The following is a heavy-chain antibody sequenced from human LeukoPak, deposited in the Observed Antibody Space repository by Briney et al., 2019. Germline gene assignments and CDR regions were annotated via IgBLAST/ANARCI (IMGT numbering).Heavy chain of an antibody. J-gene: IGHJ5*02. CDR3: AKDNRLRYFDWPTNWFDP. D-gene: IGHD3-9*01. CDR1: GFTFSAYG. CDR2: VSSTGGTT. V-gene: IGHV3-23*01. Sequence: QSGGSLRLSCAASGFTFSAYGMSWVRQAPGKGLEWVSAVSSTGGTTYYADSVKGRFTISRDNSKNTLFLQINSLRAEDTAVYYCAKDNRLRYFDWPTNWFDPWGQGTLVTVSS.